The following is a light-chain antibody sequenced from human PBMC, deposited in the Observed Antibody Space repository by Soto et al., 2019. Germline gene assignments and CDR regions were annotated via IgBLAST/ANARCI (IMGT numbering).Light chain of an antibody. J-gene: IGKJ1*01. CDR1: QSVSSY. CDR3: QQYNKWPRT. Sequence: EIVLTQSPATLSLSPGERATLSCRASQSVSSYLAWYQQKPGQAPRLLIYGASTRAAIIPARFSGSGSGTEFTLTISSLQSEDFAVYYCQQYNKWPRTFGQGTKVDI. V-gene: IGKV3-15*01. CDR2: GAS.